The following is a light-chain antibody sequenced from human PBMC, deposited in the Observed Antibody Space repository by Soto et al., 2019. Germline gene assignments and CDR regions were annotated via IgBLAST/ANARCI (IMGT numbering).Light chain of an antibody. CDR2: KAS. J-gene: IGKJ1*01. CDR1: QSISSW. CDR3: QQYNSYSRT. Sequence: IRMTHSPSTLSASVGDIVTITCRANQSISSWLAWYQQKPGKAPKLLIYKASSLESGVPSRFSGSGSGTEFTLTISSLQPDDFATYYCQQYNSYSRTFGQGTKVDIK. V-gene: IGKV1-5*03.